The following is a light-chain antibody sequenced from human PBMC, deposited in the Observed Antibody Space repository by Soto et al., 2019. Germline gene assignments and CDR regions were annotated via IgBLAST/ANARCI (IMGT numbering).Light chain of an antibody. CDR2: AAS. J-gene: IGKJ5*01. CDR1: QSISSY. CDR3: QQSFT. Sequence: DIQMTQSPSSLSASVGDRVTITCRASQSISSYLNWYQQKPGKAPKLLIYAASSLQSGVPSRFSGSGFGTDFTLTISSLQPEDSAIYYCQQSFTFGQGTRLEIK. V-gene: IGKV1-39*01.